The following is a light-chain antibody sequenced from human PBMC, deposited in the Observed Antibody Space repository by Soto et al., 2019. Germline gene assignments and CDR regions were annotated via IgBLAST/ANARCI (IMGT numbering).Light chain of an antibody. CDR3: GADHGGGSNFVV. V-gene: IGLV9-49*01. CDR1: SGYSNYK. Sequence: QSVLTQPPSASASLGASVTLTCTLSSGYSNYKVDWYQQRPGKGPRFVMRVGTGGIVGSKGDGIPDRFSVLGSGLNRYLTIKNIQEEDESEYHCGADHGGGSNFVVFGGGTKLAVL. J-gene: IGLJ2*01. CDR2: VGTGGIVG.